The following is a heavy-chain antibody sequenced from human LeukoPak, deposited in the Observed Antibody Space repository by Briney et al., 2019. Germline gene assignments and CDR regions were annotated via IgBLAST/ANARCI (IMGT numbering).Heavy chain of an antibody. CDR3: ARGGGLDV. D-gene: IGHD3-16*01. CDR2: ISGSGGST. V-gene: IGHV3-23*01. CDR1: GFTFNSYA. J-gene: IGHJ6*02. Sequence: GGSLRLSCAASGFTFNSYAMSWVRQTPGKGLEWVSAISGSGGSTYYADSVKGRFTISRDNAKNSLYLQMSNLRAEDTAVYFCARGGGLDVWGQGATVTVSS.